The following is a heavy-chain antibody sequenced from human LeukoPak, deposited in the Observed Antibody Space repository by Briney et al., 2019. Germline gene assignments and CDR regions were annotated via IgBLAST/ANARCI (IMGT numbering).Heavy chain of an antibody. D-gene: IGHD3-10*01. Sequence: ASVKVSCKASGYTFTGYYMHWVRQAPGQGLEWMGRINPNSGGTNYAQKFQGRVTMTRDTSISTAYMELSRLRSDDTAVYYCERGGSSYRFGEYPYYFDYWGQRTLVTVSS. J-gene: IGHJ4*02. CDR2: INPNSGGT. CDR1: GYTFTGYY. V-gene: IGHV1-2*06. CDR3: ERGGSSYRFGEYPYYFDY.